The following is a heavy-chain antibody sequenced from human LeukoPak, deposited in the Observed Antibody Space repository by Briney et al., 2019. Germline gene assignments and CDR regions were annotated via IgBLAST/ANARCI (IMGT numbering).Heavy chain of an antibody. J-gene: IGHJ4*02. Sequence: SETLSLTCTVSGYSISSGYYWGWIRQPPGKGLEWIGSIYHSGSTYYNPSLKSRVTISVDTSKNQFSLKLSSVTAADTAVYYCARGSMRGGSFDYWGQGTLVTVSS. V-gene: IGHV4-38-2*02. D-gene: IGHD3-10*01. CDR1: GYSISSGYY. CDR3: ARGSMRGGSFDY. CDR2: IYHSGST.